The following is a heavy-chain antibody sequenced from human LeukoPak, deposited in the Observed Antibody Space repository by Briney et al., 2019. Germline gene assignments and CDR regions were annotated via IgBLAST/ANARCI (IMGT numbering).Heavy chain of an antibody. Sequence: NTSETLSLTCTVSGGSISSSSYYWGWIRQPPGKGLEWIGSIYYSGSTYYNPSLKSRVTISVDTSKNQFSLKLSSVTAADTAVYYCARGNWNDVVGYYFDYWGQGTLVTVSS. CDR2: IYYSGST. CDR3: ARGNWNDVVGYYFDY. V-gene: IGHV4-39*01. CDR1: GGSISSSSYY. J-gene: IGHJ4*02. D-gene: IGHD1-1*01.